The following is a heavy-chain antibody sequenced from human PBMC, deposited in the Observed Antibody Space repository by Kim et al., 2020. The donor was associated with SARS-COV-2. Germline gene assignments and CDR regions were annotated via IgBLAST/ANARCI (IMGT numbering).Heavy chain of an antibody. V-gene: IGHV4-39*01. Sequence: SETLSLTCTVSGGSISSSSYYWGWIRQPPGKGLEWIGSIYYSGSTYYNPSLKSRVTISVDTSKNQFSLKLSSVTAADTAVYYCARRVSPPYRLTGTTGWDWFDPWGQGTLVTVSS. D-gene: IGHD1-20*01. CDR2: IYYSGST. CDR1: GGSISSSSYY. CDR3: ARRVSPPYRLTGTTGWDWFDP. J-gene: IGHJ5*02.